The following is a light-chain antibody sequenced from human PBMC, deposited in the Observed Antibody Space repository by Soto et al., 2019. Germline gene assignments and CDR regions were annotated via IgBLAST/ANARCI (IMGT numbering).Light chain of an antibody. CDR2: GGS. CDR1: QSVSSNY. CDR3: QQYGTSPPRYT. Sequence: ETVLTQSPGTLSLSPGERVTLSCRASQSVSSNYLAWYQQKPGQAPRLLIYGGSNRATAIPDRFSGSGSGTDFPLTISRLEPEDFAVYYCQQYGTSPPRYTFGQGTKVELK. J-gene: IGKJ2*01. V-gene: IGKV3-20*01.